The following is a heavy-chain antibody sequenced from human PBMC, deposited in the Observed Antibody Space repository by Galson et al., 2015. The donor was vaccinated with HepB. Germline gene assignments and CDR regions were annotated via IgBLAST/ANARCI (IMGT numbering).Heavy chain of an antibody. V-gene: IGHV3-23*01. D-gene: IGHD2-21*02. CDR2: ITPSGDNT. CDR3: AKVAVVVTTIPYYFDY. Sequence: SLRLSCAASGFPFSYYAMTWVRQAPGKGLEWVSAITPSGDNTYSADSLKGRFTISRDNSKNTLYLQMNSLRVEDTAVYYCAKVAVVVTTIPYYFDYWGQGTQVTVSS. CDR1: GFPFSYYA. J-gene: IGHJ4*02.